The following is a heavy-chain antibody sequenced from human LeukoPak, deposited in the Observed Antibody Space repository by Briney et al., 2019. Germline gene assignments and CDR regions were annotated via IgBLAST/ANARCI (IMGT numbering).Heavy chain of an antibody. CDR3: ARAQTVVTPLDAFDI. D-gene: IGHD4-23*01. V-gene: IGHV3-30-3*01. CDR1: GFTFSSYA. J-gene: IGHJ3*02. Sequence: PGRSLRLSCAASGFTFSSYAMHWVRQAPGKGLEWVAVISYDGSNKYYADSVKGRFTISRDNSKNTLYLQMNSLRAEDTAVYYCARAQTVVTPLDAFDIWGQGTMVTVSS. CDR2: ISYDGSNK.